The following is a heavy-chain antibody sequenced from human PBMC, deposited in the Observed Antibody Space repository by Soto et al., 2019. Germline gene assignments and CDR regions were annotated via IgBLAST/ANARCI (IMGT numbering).Heavy chain of an antibody. CDR1: GGSISSGDYY. Sequence: SETLSLTCTVSGGSISSGDYYWSWIRQPPGKGLEWIGYIYYSGSTYYNPSLKSRVTISVDTSKNQFSLKLSSVTAADTAVYYCARLGYSGSWYGIGSYWGQGTLVTVSS. CDR2: IYYSGST. CDR3: ARLGYSGSWYGIGSY. J-gene: IGHJ4*02. D-gene: IGHD6-19*01. V-gene: IGHV4-30-4*01.